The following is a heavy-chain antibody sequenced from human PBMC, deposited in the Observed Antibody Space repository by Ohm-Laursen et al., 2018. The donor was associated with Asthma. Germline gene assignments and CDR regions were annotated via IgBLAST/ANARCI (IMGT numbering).Heavy chain of an antibody. CDR3: ARDRTNFDF. D-gene: IGHD1-14*01. Sequence: GSLRLSCSASGFTFSNYNMIWVRQAPGKGLDWVSSITTGSSTIYYADSVRGRFTVSTDKVTNSLYLQINSLRAEDTAVYYCARDRTNFDFWGQGTLVTVSS. CDR2: ITTGSSTI. V-gene: IGHV3-48*01. CDR1: GFTFSNYN. J-gene: IGHJ4*02.